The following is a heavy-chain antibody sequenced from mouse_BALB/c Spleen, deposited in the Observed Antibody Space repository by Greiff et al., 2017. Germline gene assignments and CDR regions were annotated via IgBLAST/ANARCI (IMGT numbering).Heavy chain of an antibody. CDR3: ARCPPLITTVVAYYFDY. Sequence: EVQRVESGGGLVKPGGSLKLSCAASGFTFSSYTMSWVRQTPEKRLEWVATISSGGGNTYYPDSVKGRFTISRDNAKNNLYLQMSSLRSEDTALYYCARCPPLITTVVAYYFDYWGQGTTLTVSS. J-gene: IGHJ2*01. CDR2: ISSGGGNT. D-gene: IGHD1-1*01. V-gene: IGHV5-9*03. CDR1: GFTFSSYT.